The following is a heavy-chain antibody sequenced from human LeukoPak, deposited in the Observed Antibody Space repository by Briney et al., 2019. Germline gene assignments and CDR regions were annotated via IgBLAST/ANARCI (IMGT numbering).Heavy chain of an antibody. J-gene: IGHJ4*02. CDR3: ARDDAVITSSPFDY. Sequence: LSGGSLLLSCAASGFTFSSYAMHWVRQAPGKGLEWVAVISYDGSNKYYADSVKGRFTISRDNSKNTLSLQMNSLRAEDTAVYYCARDDAVITSSPFDYWGQGTLVTVSS. CDR2: ISYDGSNK. V-gene: IGHV3-30*04. CDR1: GFTFSSYA. D-gene: IGHD3-16*01.